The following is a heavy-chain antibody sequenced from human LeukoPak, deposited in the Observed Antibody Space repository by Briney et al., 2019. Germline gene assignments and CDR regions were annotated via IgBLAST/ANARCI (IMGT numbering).Heavy chain of an antibody. D-gene: IGHD3-9*01. CDR1: GYTFTSYD. CDR2: MNPNSGNT. V-gene: IGHV1-8*01. Sequence: WASVKVSCKASGYTFTSYDINWVRQATGQGLEWMGWMNPNSGNTGYAQKFQGRVTITRNTSISTASMELSSLRSEDTAVYYCARRSPDDSPLRYFDWLWNHYYYYGMDVWGQGTTVTVSS. CDR3: ARRSPDDSPLRYFDWLWNHYYYYGMDV. J-gene: IGHJ6*02.